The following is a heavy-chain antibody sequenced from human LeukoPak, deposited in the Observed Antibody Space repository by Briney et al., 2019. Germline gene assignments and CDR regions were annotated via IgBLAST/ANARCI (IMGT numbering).Heavy chain of an antibody. Sequence: SVKVSCKASGGTFSSYAISWVRQAPGQGLEWMGGIIPIFGTANYAQKFQGRDTITADESTSTAYMELSSLRSEDTAVYYCARWGYDSSGYYGRGYYYYYMDVWGKGTTVTVSS. CDR2: IIPIFGTA. V-gene: IGHV1-69*01. CDR3: ARWGYDSSGYYGRGYYYYYMDV. D-gene: IGHD3-22*01. CDR1: GGTFSSYA. J-gene: IGHJ6*03.